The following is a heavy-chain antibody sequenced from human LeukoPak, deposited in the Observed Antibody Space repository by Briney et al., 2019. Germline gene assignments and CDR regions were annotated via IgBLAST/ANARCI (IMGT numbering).Heavy chain of an antibody. Sequence: GSLRLSCAASGFTLSSYAMHWVRQASGEGLEYFLGIRSNGGSTYYANSVKDRFTISRDNSKNTLYLQMGSLRAEDMAVYYCARDYNYYDSSGPDAFDLWGQGTMVTVSS. J-gene: IGHJ3*01. CDR2: IRSNGGST. CDR3: ARDYNYYDSSGPDAFDL. V-gene: IGHV3-64*01. D-gene: IGHD3-22*01. CDR1: GFTLSSYA.